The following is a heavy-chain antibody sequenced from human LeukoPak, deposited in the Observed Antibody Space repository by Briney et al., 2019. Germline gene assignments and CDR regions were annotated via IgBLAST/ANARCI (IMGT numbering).Heavy chain of an antibody. CDR1: GFTFSSHA. CDR2: LSGSGSST. D-gene: IGHD3-9*01. V-gene: IGHV3-23*01. J-gene: IGHJ4*02. CDR3: AKDLKSRIFWVFDY. Sequence: PGGSLRLSCAGSGFTFSSHAMGWVRQAPGKGLEWVSALSGSGSSTYYAASAKGRFTISRDNSKNTLYLQMNSLRAEDTAVYYCAKDLKSRIFWVFDYWGQGTLVTVSS.